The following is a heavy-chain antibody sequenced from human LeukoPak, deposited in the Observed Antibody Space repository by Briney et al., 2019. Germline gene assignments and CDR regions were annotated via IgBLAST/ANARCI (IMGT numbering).Heavy chain of an antibody. Sequence: SETLSLTCTVSGGSISSSSYYWGWIRQPPGKGLEWIGYIYYSGSTNYNPSLKSRVTISVDTSKNQFSLKLSSVTAADTAVYYCARGRGDHWGQGTLVTVSS. CDR2: IYYSGST. J-gene: IGHJ4*02. CDR1: GGSISSSSYY. CDR3: ARGRGDH. V-gene: IGHV4-61*05. D-gene: IGHD3-16*01.